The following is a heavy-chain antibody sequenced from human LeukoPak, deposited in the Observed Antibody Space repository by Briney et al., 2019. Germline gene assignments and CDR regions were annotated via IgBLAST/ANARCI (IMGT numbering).Heavy chain of an antibody. CDR3: AKDLLRYYGSSGYYCGGGGTHAFDI. J-gene: IGHJ3*02. Sequence: GGSLRLSCAPSGFTLSSYAMSCVPHAPGKGRERGSAINGSGGSTYYPHSAKGRFTISRDNSNNTLDLHINSLRAENTPVYYCAKDLLRYYGSSGYYCGGGGTHAFDIWGQGTMVTVSS. CDR1: GFTLSSYA. D-gene: IGHD3-22*01. V-gene: IGHV3-23*01. CDR2: INGSGGST.